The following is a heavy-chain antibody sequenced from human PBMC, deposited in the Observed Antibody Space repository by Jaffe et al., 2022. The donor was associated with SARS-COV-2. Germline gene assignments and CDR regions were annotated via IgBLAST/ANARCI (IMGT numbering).Heavy chain of an antibody. D-gene: IGHD3-22*01. CDR3: ASGGTMKSAGDDAFDI. J-gene: IGHJ3*02. V-gene: IGHV3-9*01. CDR1: GFTFDDYA. Sequence: EVQLVESGGGLVQPGRSLRLSCAASGFTFDDYAMHWVRQAPGKGLEWVSGISWNSGSIGYADSVKGRFTISRDNAKNSLYLQMNSLRAEDTALYYCASGGTMKSAGDDAFDIWGQGTMVTVSS. CDR2: ISWNSGSI.